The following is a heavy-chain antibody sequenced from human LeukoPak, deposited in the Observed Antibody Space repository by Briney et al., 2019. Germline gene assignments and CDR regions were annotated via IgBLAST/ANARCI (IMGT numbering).Heavy chain of an antibody. V-gene: IGHV4-30-4*08. D-gene: IGHD6-13*01. CDR1: GGSISSGDYY. CDR3: ARVTLGYSSKGFDP. CDR2: IYYSGST. J-gene: IGHJ5*02. Sequence: SQTLSLTCTVSGGSISSGDYYWSWIRQPPGKGLEWIGYIYYSGSTYYNPSLKSRVTISVDTSKNQFSLKLSSVTAADTAVYYCARVTLGYSSKGFDPWGQGTLVTVSS.